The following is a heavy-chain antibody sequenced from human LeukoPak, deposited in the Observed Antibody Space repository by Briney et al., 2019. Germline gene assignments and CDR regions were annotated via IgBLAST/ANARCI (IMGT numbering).Heavy chain of an antibody. Sequence: GASVKVSCKASGYTFTNYYMHWVRQAPGQGLEWMGLSNPTGSSTNYAQKFRGRVTMTRDTSTTTVYMELSSLRSEDTAVYYCATEESGGYFDYWGQGTLVTVSS. V-gene: IGHV1-46*01. CDR2: SNPTGSST. CDR3: ATEESGGYFDY. CDR1: GYTFTNYY. D-gene: IGHD2-8*02. J-gene: IGHJ4*02.